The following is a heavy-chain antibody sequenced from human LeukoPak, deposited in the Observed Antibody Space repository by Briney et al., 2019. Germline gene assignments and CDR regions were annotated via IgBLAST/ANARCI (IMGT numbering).Heavy chain of an antibody. Sequence: GGSLRLSCAASGFTFNNYWMSWVRQAPGKGLEWVANIKEDGSEKYYVDSVKGRFTISRDNAKNSLYLQMNSLRAEDTAVYYCTREGGIWFGENGFDFWGQGTLVTVSS. V-gene: IGHV3-7*03. J-gene: IGHJ4*02. CDR2: IKEDGSEK. D-gene: IGHD3-10*01. CDR1: GFTFNNYW. CDR3: TREGGIWFGENGFDF.